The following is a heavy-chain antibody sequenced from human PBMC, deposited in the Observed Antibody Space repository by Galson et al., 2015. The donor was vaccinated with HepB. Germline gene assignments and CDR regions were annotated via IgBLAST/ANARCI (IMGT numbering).Heavy chain of an antibody. V-gene: IGHV4-38-2*02. CDR3: AKASETQTTIDY. CDR1: GYSFSSGSY. J-gene: IGHJ4*02. Sequence: TLSLTCNVSGYSFSSGSYWGWIRHPPGEGLEGIGSIDRSGTTYNNPSHKSRVTISGDTSKNQFSLKLNSVTAADTAVYYCAKASETQTTIDYWGQGILVTVSS. D-gene: IGHD1-1*01. CDR2: IDRSGTT.